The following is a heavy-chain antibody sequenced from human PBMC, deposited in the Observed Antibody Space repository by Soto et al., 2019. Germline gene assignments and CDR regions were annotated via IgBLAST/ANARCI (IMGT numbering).Heavy chain of an antibody. CDR1: GYTFTGYY. D-gene: IGHD1-1*01. CDR3: ARGTGTHYYYYGMDV. V-gene: IGHV1-2*04. J-gene: IGHJ6*02. CDR2: INPNSGGT. Sequence: ASVKVSCKASGYTFTGYYMHWVRQAPGQGLEWMGWINPNSGGTNYAQKFQGWVTMTRDTSISTAYMELSRLRSDDTAVYYCARGTGTHYYYYGMDVWGQGTTVTVSS.